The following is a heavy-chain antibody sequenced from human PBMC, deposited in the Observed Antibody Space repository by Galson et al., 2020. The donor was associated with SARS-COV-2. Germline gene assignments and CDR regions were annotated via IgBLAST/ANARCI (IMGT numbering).Heavy chain of an antibody. D-gene: IGHD2-15*01. CDR3: TRNSDTRMTYQSYFDF. CDR1: GLTFSYHA. Sequence: GGSLRLSCAASGLTFSYHAMHWVRQAPGKGLEWVAFISYDGSNTYYADSAKGRFTISRDNSKNTLYLRMNSLRAEDTALYYCTRNSDTRMTYQSYFDFWGQGTLVTVSS. J-gene: IGHJ4*02. CDR2: ISYDGSNT. V-gene: IGHV3-30-3*01.